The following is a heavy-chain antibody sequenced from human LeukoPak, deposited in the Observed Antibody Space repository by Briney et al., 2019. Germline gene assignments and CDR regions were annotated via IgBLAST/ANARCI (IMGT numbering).Heavy chain of an antibody. J-gene: IGHJ1*01. D-gene: IGHD3-22*01. CDR1: GFTFSSYW. Sequence: GGSLRLSCAASGFTFSSYWMHWVRQAPGKGLVWVSRIKSDGSTNYADSVKGRFTISRDNAKNTLSLQMNSLRAEDTGVYYCARAPSEIGGYYPEYFRHWGQGTLVAVSS. CDR3: ARAPSEIGGYYPEYFRH. CDR2: IKSDGST. V-gene: IGHV3-74*01.